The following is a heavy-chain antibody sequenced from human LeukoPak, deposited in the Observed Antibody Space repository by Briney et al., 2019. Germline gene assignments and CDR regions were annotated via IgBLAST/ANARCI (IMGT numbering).Heavy chain of an antibody. CDR2: IYYSGST. J-gene: IGHJ4*02. D-gene: IGHD5-12*01. CDR3: ARDGGLRDLQAFDY. V-gene: IGHV4-59*01. Sequence: SETLSLTCTVSGGSISSYYWSWIRQPPGKGLEWMGYIYYSGSTNYNPSLKSRVTISVDTSKNQFSLKLSSVTAADTAVYYCARDGGLRDLQAFDYWGQGTLVTVSS. CDR1: GGSISSYY.